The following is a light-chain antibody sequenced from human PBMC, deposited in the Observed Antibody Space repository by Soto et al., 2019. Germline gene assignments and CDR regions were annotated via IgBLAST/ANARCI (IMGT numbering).Light chain of an antibody. V-gene: IGKV1-12*01. CDR3: LQVANFPRT. CDR2: AAT. J-gene: IGKJ1*01. CDR1: QDINSR. Sequence: DIQMTQSPSSVSASVGDTVTITCRASQDINSRLAWFQQQPGRPPKYVIQAATMLQSGFPSRFAGSGSGRDFTLTIHTLQPEDSATYYCLQVANFPRTFGQATKVDI.